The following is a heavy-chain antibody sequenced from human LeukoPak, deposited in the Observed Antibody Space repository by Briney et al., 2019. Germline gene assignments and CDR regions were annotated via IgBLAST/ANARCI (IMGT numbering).Heavy chain of an antibody. CDR1: GYSFTSYW. CDR3: ARRSRGLRFLEWLSEDY. D-gene: IGHD3-3*01. CDR2: IYPGDSDT. J-gene: IGHJ4*02. V-gene: IGHV5-51*01. Sequence: GESLKISCKGSGYSFTSYWIGWVRQMPGKGLEWMGIIYPGDSDTRYSPSFQGQVTISADKSISTAYLQWSSLKASDTAMYYCARRSRGLRFLEWLSEDYWGQGTLVTVSS.